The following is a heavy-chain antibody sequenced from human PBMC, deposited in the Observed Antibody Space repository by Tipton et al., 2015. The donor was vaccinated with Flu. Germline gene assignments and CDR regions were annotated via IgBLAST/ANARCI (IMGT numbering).Heavy chain of an antibody. CDR2: INTDGSTT. CDR3: ARVDYYDKGRSMDV. CDR1: GFTFSTYW. Sequence: GSLRLSCAASGFTFSTYWMHWVRQVPGEGLVWVSRINTDGSTTNYADSVKGRFTISRDNAKNTLYLQMSSLRAEDTAVYYCARVDYYDKGRSMDVWGQGTTVTVSS. J-gene: IGHJ6*02. V-gene: IGHV3-74*01. D-gene: IGHD3-22*01.